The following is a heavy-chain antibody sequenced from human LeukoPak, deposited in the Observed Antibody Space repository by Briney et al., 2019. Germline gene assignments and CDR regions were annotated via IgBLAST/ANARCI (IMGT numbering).Heavy chain of an antibody. CDR2: IYPGDSDT. CDR1: GYSFTNYW. D-gene: IGHD5-18*01. CDR3: ARSRRGYSYGSPGPFDY. J-gene: IGHJ4*02. V-gene: IGHV5-51*01. Sequence: GESLKISCKVSGYSFTNYWIGWVRQMPGKGLEWTGIIYPGDSDTRYSPSFQGQVTISADKSITTAYLQWSSLKASDTAMYYCARSRRGYSYGSPGPFDYWGQGTLVTVSS.